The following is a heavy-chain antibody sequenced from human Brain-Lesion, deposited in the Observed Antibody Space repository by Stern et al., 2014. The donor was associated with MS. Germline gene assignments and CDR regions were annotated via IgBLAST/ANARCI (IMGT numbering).Heavy chain of an antibody. J-gene: IGHJ5*02. CDR1: GGSVSSTSYA. V-gene: IGHV4-39*01. CDR3: AGEEDIRYCSGGSCTGNWFDP. D-gene: IGHD2-15*01. CDR2: IYYSGNT. Sequence: VQLVESGPGLVKPSETLSLTCTAAGGSVSSTSYAWAWIRPPPGKGLGWIGTIYYSGNTSYSPSHKSRLPNSRDTSKNLFPVKLRSGTAADTAVYYCAGEEDIRYCSGGSCTGNWFDPWGQGTLVTVSS.